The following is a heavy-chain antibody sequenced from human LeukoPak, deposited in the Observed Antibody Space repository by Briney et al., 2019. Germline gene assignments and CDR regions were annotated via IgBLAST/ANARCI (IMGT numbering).Heavy chain of an antibody. CDR2: FYYSGST. CDR1: GGSISSYY. CDR3: ARGANWFDP. V-gene: IGHV4-59*01. J-gene: IGHJ5*02. Sequence: SETLSLTCTVSGGSISSYYWSWIRQPPGKGLEWIGYFYYSGSTNYNPSLKSRVTISVDTSKNQFSLKLSSVTAADTAVYYCARGANWFDPCGQGTLVTVSS.